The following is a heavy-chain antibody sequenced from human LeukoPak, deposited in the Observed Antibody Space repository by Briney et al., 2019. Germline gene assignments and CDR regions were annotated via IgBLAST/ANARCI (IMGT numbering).Heavy chain of an antibody. CDR2: IRYDGSNK. Sequence: GGSLRLSCAASGFTFSSYGMHWVRQAPGKGLEWVAFIRYDGSNKYYADSVKGRFTISRDNSKNTLYLQMNSLRAEDTAVYYCAKDYLYYYDSSGYPEYFQHWGQGTLVTVSS. D-gene: IGHD3-22*01. J-gene: IGHJ1*01. V-gene: IGHV3-30*02. CDR1: GFTFSSYG. CDR3: AKDYLYYYDSSGYPEYFQH.